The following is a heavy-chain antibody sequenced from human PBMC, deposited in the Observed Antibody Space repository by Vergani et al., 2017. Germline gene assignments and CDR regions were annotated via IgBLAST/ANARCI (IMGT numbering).Heavy chain of an antibody. Sequence: EVQLVESGGGLVQPGGSLRLSCSASGFTFSSYAMHWVRQAPGKGLEYVSAISSNGGRTYYADYVKGRFTISRDNSKNTLYLQMSSLRAEDTAVYYCVKDLPEGLLWFGEPRGAMDVWGQGTTVTVSS. J-gene: IGHJ6*02. CDR2: ISSNGGRT. D-gene: IGHD3-10*01. V-gene: IGHV3-64D*06. CDR1: GFTFSSYA. CDR3: VKDLPEGLLWFGEPRGAMDV.